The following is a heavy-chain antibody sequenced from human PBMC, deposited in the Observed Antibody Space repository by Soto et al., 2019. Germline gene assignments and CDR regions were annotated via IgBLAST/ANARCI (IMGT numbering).Heavy chain of an antibody. CDR3: ARGSRKGYYYGMDV. V-gene: IGHV3-33*01. J-gene: IGHJ6*02. Sequence: GGSLRLSCAASGFTFSNYGMYWVRQAPGKGLEWVAVIWYDGSNKYYADSVKGRFTISRDNSKNTLYLQMNSLRVEDTAVYYCARGSRKGYYYGMDVWGRGTTVTVSS. CDR2: IWYDGSNK. CDR1: GFTFSNYG.